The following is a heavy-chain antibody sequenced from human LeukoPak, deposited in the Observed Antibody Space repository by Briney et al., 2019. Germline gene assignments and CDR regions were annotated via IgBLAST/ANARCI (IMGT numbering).Heavy chain of an antibody. D-gene: IGHD3-10*01. CDR2: IKEDGSEI. V-gene: IGHV3-7*01. CDR1: GFSFSTYW. CDR3: VTDQTGRHPYFFDY. J-gene: IGHJ4*02. Sequence: GGSLRLSCAASGFSFSTYWMTWVRQVPGKGLEWVANIKEDGSEIYYVDAVKGRFSISRDNAKTSLYLQMNNLSVADTAVYYCVTDQTGRHPYFFDYWGQGTLVTVSS.